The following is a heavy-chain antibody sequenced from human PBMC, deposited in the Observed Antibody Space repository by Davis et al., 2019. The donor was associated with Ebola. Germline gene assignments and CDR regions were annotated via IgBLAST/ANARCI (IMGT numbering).Heavy chain of an antibody. D-gene: IGHD6-13*01. CDR2: IYPGDSDT. CDR1: GYSFTSYW. Sequence: PGGSLRLSCKGSGYSFTSYWIGWVRQLPGKGLEWMGIIYPGDSDTRYSPSFQGQVTISADKSISTAYLQWSSLKASDTSMYYCARLLPFQQLVRYYFDYWGQGTLVTVSS. J-gene: IGHJ4*02. CDR3: ARLLPFQQLVRYYFDY. V-gene: IGHV5-51*01.